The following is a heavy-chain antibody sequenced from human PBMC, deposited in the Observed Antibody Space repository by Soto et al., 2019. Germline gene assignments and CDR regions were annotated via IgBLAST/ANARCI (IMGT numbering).Heavy chain of an antibody. CDR1: GGSVSSTSYY. Sequence: SETLSLTCTVSGGSVSSTSYYWSWIRQPPGKGVEWIGYIYNSGSTNYKPSLKSRVTISVDTSKNQFSLNLTSVTAADTAVYFCARXVRGWNRGSYYYYGMDVWGPGTTVTVSS. V-gene: IGHV4-61*01. CDR2: IYNSGST. D-gene: IGHD6-19*01. CDR3: ARXVRGWNRGSYYYYGMDV. J-gene: IGHJ6*02.